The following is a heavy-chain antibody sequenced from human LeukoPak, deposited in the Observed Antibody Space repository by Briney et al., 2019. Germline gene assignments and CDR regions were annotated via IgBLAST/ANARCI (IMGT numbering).Heavy chain of an antibody. CDR2: IVVGSGNT. CDR3: AAVRSSYYGSGSSSYFDY. V-gene: IGHV1-58*01. J-gene: IGHJ4*02. Sequence: GTSVKVSCKASRFTFTSSAVQWVRQAGGQRLEWIGWIVVGSGNTNYAQKFQERVTITRDMSTSTAYMELSSLRSEDTAVYYCAAVRSSYYGSGSSSYFDYWGQGTLVIVSS. D-gene: IGHD3-10*01. CDR1: RFTFTSSA.